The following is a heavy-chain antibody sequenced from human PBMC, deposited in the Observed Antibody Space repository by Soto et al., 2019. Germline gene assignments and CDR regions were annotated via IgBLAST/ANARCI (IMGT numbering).Heavy chain of an antibody. CDR2: ISYDGSNK. J-gene: IGHJ4*02. V-gene: IGHV3-30*03. CDR3: ARPQYYYDSSGYSGFDY. D-gene: IGHD3-22*01. CDR1: GFTFSSYG. Sequence: GGSLRLSCAASGFTFSSYGMHWVCQAPGKGLEWVAVISYDGSNKYYADSVKGRFTISRDNSKNTLYLQMNSLRAEDTAVYYCARPQYYYDSSGYSGFDYWGQGTLVTVSS.